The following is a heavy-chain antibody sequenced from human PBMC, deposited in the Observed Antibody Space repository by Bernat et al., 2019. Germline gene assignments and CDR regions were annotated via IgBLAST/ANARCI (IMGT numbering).Heavy chain of an antibody. CDR3: AVITWQVGY. CDR1: GASISSSSYY. J-gene: IGHJ4*02. V-gene: IGHV4-39*01. CDR2: FSYGGST. Sequence: QLQLQESGPGLVKPSETLSLTYTVSGASISSSSYYWGWVRQPPGEGLEWIGSFSYGGSTYYNPSLTSRVTISVDTSKNQFSLKLTSVTAADTAVYFCAVITWQVGYWGQGTLVTVSS. D-gene: IGHD3-16*01.